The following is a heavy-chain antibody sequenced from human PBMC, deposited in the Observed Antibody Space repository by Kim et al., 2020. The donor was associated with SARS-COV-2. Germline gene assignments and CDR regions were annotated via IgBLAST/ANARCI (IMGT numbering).Heavy chain of an antibody. D-gene: IGHD6-19*01. CDR3: ATQGSGWYDY. CDR2: DT. V-gene: IGHV5-51*01. Sequence: DTRDSPSFQGQVTISADKSISTAYLQWSSLKASDTAMYYCATQGSGWYDYWGQGTLVTVSS. J-gene: IGHJ4*02.